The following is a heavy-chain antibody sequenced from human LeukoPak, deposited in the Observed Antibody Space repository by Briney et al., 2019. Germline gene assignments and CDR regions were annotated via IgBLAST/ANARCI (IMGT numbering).Heavy chain of an antibody. CDR1: GYTFTGYY. CDR3: ARGGAEKGYAFDI. Sequence: GASVKVSCKASGYTFTGYYMHWVRQAPGQGLEWMGWINPNSGGTNYAQKLQGRVTMTTDTSTSTAYMELRSLRSDDTAVYYCARGGAEKGYAFDIWGQGTMVTVSS. V-gene: IGHV1-2*02. CDR2: INPNSGGT. D-gene: IGHD3-10*01. J-gene: IGHJ3*02.